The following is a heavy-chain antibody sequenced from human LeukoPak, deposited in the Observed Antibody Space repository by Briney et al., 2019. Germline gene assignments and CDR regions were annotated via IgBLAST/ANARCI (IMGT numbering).Heavy chain of an antibody. J-gene: IGHJ2*01. CDR2: INSNGGST. V-gene: IGHV3-64*01. D-gene: IGHD5-24*01. CDR1: GFTFSSYA. CDR3: ARRWPARDTVMVSTMIKWYFDL. Sequence: GGSLRLSCAASGFTFSSYAMSWVRQAPGKGLEYVSGINSNGGSTYYTNSVKGRFTISRDNSKNTLYLQMGSLRVEDMAVYYCARRWPARDTVMVSTMIKWYFDLWGRGTLVTVSS.